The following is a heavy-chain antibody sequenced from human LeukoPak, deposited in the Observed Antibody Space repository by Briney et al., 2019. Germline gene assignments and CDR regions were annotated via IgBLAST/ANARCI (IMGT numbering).Heavy chain of an antibody. J-gene: IGHJ4*02. CDR1: GFTLSSYS. CDR2: ISSSSSYI. Sequence: PGGSLRLSCAASGFTLSSYSMNWVRQAPGKGLEWVSSISSSSSYIYYADSVKGRFTISRDNAKNSLYLQMNSLRAEDTAVYYCARTSPPRYYFDYWGQGTLVTVSS. CDR3: ARTSPPRYYFDY. V-gene: IGHV3-21*01.